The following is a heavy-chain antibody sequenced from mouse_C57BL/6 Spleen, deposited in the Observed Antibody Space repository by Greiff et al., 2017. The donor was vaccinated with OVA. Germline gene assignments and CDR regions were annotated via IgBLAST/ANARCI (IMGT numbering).Heavy chain of an antibody. J-gene: IGHJ4*01. V-gene: IGHV3-6*01. D-gene: IGHD4-1*01. CDR2: ISYDGSN. CDR1: GYSITSGYY. Sequence: EVQLVESGPGLVNPSQSLSLTCSVTGYSITSGYYWNWIRQFPGNKLEWMGYISYDGSNNYNPSLKNRISITRDPSKNQFFLKLNSVTTEDTATYYCASVNWDVKAMDYWGQGTSVTVSS. CDR3: ASVNWDVKAMDY.